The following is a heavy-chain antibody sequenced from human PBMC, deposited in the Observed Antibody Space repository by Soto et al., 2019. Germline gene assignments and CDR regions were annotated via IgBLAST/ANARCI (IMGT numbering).Heavy chain of an antibody. CDR3: ARTPDI. CDR2: IFHSGST. Sequence: SETLSLTCAVSGASIRSNNWWSWIRQPPGKGLEWIGEIFHSGSTNYNPSLKTRLTISVDRSKNQFSLKLSSVTAADTAVYYCARTPDIWGQGTMVTVSS. V-gene: IGHV4-4*02. CDR1: GASIRSNNW. J-gene: IGHJ3*02.